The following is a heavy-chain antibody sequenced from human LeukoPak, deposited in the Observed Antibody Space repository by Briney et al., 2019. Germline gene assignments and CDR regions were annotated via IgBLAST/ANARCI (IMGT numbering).Heavy chain of an antibody. V-gene: IGHV3-48*04. CDR1: GFSFSDYS. J-gene: IGHJ4*02. D-gene: IGHD6-19*01. CDR3: AKGKKMTVAGLFDY. CDR2: ISRTSSTI. Sequence: GGSLRLSCAASGFSFSDYSMNWVRQAPGKGLEWVSYISRTSSTILYADSVKGRFIISRDNAKNSLYLQMNSLRAEDTALYYCAKGKKMTVAGLFDYWGQGTLVTVSS.